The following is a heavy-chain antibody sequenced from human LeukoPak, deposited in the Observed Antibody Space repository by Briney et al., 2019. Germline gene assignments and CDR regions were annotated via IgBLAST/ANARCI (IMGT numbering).Heavy chain of an antibody. CDR3: ARHESYYDSSGYLD. D-gene: IGHD3-22*01. CDR1: GDSISNSNYY. Sequence: PSETLSLTCTVSGDSISNSNYYWGWIRQPPGKGLDWIGTIYYSGSTYYNPSLKSRVTISVDTSKNQFSLKLSSVTAADTAVYYCARHESYYDSSGYLDWGQGTLVTVSS. CDR2: IYYSGST. V-gene: IGHV4-39*01. J-gene: IGHJ4*02.